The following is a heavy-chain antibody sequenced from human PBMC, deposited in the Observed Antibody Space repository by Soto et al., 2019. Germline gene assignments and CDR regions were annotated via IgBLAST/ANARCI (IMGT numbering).Heavy chain of an antibody. CDR1: GFTFSTYT. J-gene: IGHJ4*02. D-gene: IGHD3-16*01. CDR2: VVGSGEST. Sequence: EVQLLESGGGLVQPGGSLRLSCAASGFTFSTYTMTWVRQAPGKGLERVSSVVGSGESTYYADSVKGRFTISRDNSKNTLYVQMNSVRPEDTAVYYCARGGRWLQGNDYWGQGTLVTVSS. V-gene: IGHV3-23*01. CDR3: ARGGRWLQGNDY.